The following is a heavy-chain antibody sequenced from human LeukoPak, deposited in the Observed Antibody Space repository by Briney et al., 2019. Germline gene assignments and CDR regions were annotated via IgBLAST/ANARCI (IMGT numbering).Heavy chain of an antibody. CDR3: AKDPPLTYYDFWSGYHFDY. V-gene: IGHV3-7*03. Sequence: GGSLRLSCAVSEFTFSTYWMTWVRQAPGKGLEWVANINQDGSKINYVDSVRGRFTISRDNSKNTLYMQMNSLRVEDTAVYYCAKDPPLTYYDFWSGYHFDYWGQGTLVTVSS. D-gene: IGHD3-3*01. J-gene: IGHJ4*02. CDR1: EFTFSTYW. CDR2: INQDGSKI.